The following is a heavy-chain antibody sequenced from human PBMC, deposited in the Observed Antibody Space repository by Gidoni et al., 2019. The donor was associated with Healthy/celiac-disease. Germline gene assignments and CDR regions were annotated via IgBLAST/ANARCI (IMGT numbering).Heavy chain of an antibody. Sequence: EVQLVESGGGLVQPGRSLRLSCTASGFTFGAYAMSWVRQAPGKGLEWVGFIRSKAYGGTTEYAASVKGRFTISRDDSKSIAYLQMNSLKTEDTAVYYCTRASGWYRHYFDYWGQGTLVTVSS. CDR1: GFTFGAYA. D-gene: IGHD6-19*01. CDR2: IRSKAYGGTT. J-gene: IGHJ4*02. V-gene: IGHV3-49*04. CDR3: TRASGWYRHYFDY.